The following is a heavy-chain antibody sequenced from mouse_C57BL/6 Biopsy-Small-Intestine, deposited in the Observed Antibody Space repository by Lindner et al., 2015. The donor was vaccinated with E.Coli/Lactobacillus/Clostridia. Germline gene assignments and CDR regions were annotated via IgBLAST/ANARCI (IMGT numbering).Heavy chain of an antibody. CDR1: GFTFSSYA. V-gene: IGHV5-4*01. CDR2: ISDGGSYT. J-gene: IGHJ2*01. D-gene: IGHD1-1*01. CDR3: ARDRLLRYYFDY. Sequence: VQLQESGGGLVKPGGSLKLSCAASGFTFSSYAMSWVRQTPEKRLEWVATISDGGSYTYYPDNVKGRFTISRDNAKNNLYLQMSHLKSEDTAMYYCARDRLLRYYFDYWGQGTTLTVSS.